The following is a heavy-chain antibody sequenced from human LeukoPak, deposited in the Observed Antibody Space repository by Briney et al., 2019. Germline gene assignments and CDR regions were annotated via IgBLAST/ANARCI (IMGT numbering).Heavy chain of an antibody. CDR2: ISGSGYTT. Sequence: GGSLRLSCAASGFTFDNYAMTWVRQAPGRGLEWISTISGSGYTTYYADSVKGRFTISRDNSKDTLSLQMNSLTAQDTAVYYCTRCSSSTSCYGILLDYWGQGTLVTVSS. D-gene: IGHD2-2*01. J-gene: IGHJ4*02. V-gene: IGHV3-23*01. CDR3: TRCSSSTSCYGILLDY. CDR1: GFTFDNYA.